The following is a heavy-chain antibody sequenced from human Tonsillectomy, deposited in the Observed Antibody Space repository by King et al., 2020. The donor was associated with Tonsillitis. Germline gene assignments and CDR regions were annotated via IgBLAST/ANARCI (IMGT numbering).Heavy chain of an antibody. V-gene: IGHV3-20*04. Sequence: VQLVESGGGVVRPGGSLRLSCAAYGFSFDDYGMSWVRQAPGKGLEWVSGINWNGGRTGYVDSVKGRFTISRDNAKNSLYLQMNSLRAEDTALYYCARAVYYGSGSYYGDDAFDIWGQGTMVTVSS. J-gene: IGHJ3*02. D-gene: IGHD3-10*01. CDR3: ARAVYYGSGSYYGDDAFDI. CDR2: INWNGGRT. CDR1: GFSFDDYG.